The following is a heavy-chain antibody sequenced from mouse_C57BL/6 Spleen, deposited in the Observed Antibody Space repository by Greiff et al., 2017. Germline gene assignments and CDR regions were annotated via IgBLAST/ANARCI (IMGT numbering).Heavy chain of an antibody. D-gene: IGHD3-2*02. CDR3: ARGPRQLRPQYFDY. CDR2: INPSNGGT. Sequence: VQLQQSGTELVKPGASVKLSCKASGYTFTSYWMHWVKQRPGQGLEWIGNINPSNGGTNYNEKFKSKATLTVDKSSSTAYMQLSSLTSEDSAVYYCARGPRQLRPQYFDYWGQGTTLTVSS. CDR1: GYTFTSYW. V-gene: IGHV1-53*01. J-gene: IGHJ2*01.